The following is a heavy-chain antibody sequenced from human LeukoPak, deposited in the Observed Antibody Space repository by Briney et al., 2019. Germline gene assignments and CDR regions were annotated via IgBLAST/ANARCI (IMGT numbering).Heavy chain of an antibody. J-gene: IGHJ6*04. V-gene: IGHV1-69*05. D-gene: IGHD6-13*01. CDR2: IIPIFGTA. Sequence: SVKVSCKASGGTFSSYAISWVRQAPGQGLKWMGGIIPIFGTANYAQKFQGRVTITTDESTSTAYMELSSLRPEDTAVYYCAAVSSWYPGGLLDVWGKGTTVTVSS. CDR3: AAVSSWYPGGLLDV. CDR1: GGTFSSYA.